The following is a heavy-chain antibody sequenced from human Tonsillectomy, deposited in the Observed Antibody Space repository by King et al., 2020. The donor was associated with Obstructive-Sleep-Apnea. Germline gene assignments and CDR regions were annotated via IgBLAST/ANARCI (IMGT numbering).Heavy chain of an antibody. CDR2: RSASNGNT. CDR1: GYTFTSYG. Sequence: QLVQSGAEVKKPGASVKVSCKASGYTFTSYGISWGGQAPGQGLEWIGWRSASNGNTNCAQKPQGRVTMSTETSTSTAYMGLRSLGSDGTAVYYCARDGAVAGEYFDYWGQGTLVTVSS. CDR3: ARDGAVAGEYFDY. J-gene: IGHJ4*02. D-gene: IGHD6-19*01. V-gene: IGHV1-18*01.